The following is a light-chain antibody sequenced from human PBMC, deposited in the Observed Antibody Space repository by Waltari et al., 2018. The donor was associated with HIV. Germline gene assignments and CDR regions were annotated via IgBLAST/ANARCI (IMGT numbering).Light chain of an antibody. CDR3: QQYLSNRT. V-gene: IGKV4-1*01. CDR1: QSLFFSSNNKNY. Sequence: DIVMTQSPDSLSVSLGERATIHCKSSQSLFFSSNNKNYLAWYQQKPSQPPKLLIYWASTRDSGVPDRFSGSGSGTDFTLTITNVQAEDVAVYYCQQYLSNRTFGQGTKVEIK. J-gene: IGKJ1*01. CDR2: WAS.